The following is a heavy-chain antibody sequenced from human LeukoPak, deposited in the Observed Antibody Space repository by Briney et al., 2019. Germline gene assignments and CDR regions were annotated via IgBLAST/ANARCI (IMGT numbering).Heavy chain of an antibody. V-gene: IGHV4-39*07. J-gene: IGHJ4*02. CDR3: ARVSGEADY. D-gene: IGHD3-16*01. CDR2: IYYSGST. Sequence: SSETLSLTCTVSGGSISSSSYYWGWIRQPPGKGLEWIGTIYYSGSTYYDPSLKSRVTISVDTSKNQFSLKLSSVTAADTAIYYCARVSGEADYWGQGTLVTVSS. CDR1: GGSISSSSYY.